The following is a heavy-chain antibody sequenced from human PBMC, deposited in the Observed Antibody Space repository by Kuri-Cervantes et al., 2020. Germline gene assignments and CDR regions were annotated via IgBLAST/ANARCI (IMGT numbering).Heavy chain of an antibody. CDR1: GFTFSSYG. CDR3: AIQRTTVKTWDAFDI. V-gene: IGHV3-30*06. Sequence: GGSLRLSCAASGFTFSSYGMHWVRQAPGKGLEWVAVISYDGSNKDYADSVKGRFTISRDNSKNTMFLQMNSLRPEDTAVYYCAIQRTTVKTWDAFDIWGQGTTVTVSS. D-gene: IGHD4-17*01. J-gene: IGHJ3*02. CDR2: ISYDGSNK.